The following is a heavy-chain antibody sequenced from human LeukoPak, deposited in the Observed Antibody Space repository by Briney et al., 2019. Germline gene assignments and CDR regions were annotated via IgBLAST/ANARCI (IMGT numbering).Heavy chain of an antibody. CDR2: IIPIFGTA. D-gene: IGHD3-10*01. CDR3: ASLIRDYYYYYMDV. V-gene: IGHV1-69*06. CDR1: GYSFSTHW. J-gene: IGHJ6*03. Sequence: GASVKVSCKASGYSFSTHWMHWVRQAPGQGLEWMGGIIPIFGTANYAQKFQGRVTITADKSTSTAYMELSSLRSEDTAVYYCASLIRDYYYYYMDVWGKGTTVTVSS.